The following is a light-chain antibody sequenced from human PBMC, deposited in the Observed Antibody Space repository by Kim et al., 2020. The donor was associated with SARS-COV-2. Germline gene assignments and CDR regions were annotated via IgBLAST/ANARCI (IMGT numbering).Light chain of an antibody. CDR2: GAS. CDR1: RSVSSN. CDR3: LQYSHWPLT. V-gene: IGKV3-15*01. J-gene: IGKJ4*01. Sequence: EIVMTQSPATLSVSPGERATLSCRASRSVSSNLAWYQQKPGQAPRLLIYGASTRATSIPGRFSGSGSGTEFTLTISSLQSEDFAVYYCLQYSHWPLTFGGGTKVDIK.